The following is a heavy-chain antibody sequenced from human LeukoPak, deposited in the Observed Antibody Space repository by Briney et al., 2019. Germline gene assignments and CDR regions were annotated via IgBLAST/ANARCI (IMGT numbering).Heavy chain of an antibody. J-gene: IGHJ4*02. D-gene: IGHD6-19*01. V-gene: IGHV4-59*01. CDR1: GGSISSYY. Sequence: PSETLSLTCTVSGGSISSYYWSWIRQPPGKGLQWIGYIYYTGSTNDNPSLKSRVTISVDTSKNQFSLKLSSVTAADTAVYYCARRVDSSGWYAYFDYWGQGTLVTVSS. CDR2: IYYTGST. CDR3: ARRVDSSGWYAYFDY.